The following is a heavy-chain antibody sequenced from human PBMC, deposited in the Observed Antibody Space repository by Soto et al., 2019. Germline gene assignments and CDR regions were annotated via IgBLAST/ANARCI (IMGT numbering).Heavy chain of an antibody. CDR2: IIPIFGTA. D-gene: IGHD3-22*01. J-gene: IGHJ3*02. Sequence: SVKVSCKASGGTFSSYAIRWVRQAPGQGLEWMGGIIPIFGTANYAQKFQGRVTITADKSTSTAYMELSSLRSEDTAVYYCAREKGLDYYDSSDDAFDIWGHGTMVTVSS. CDR3: AREKGLDYYDSSDDAFDI. V-gene: IGHV1-69*06. CDR1: GGTFSSYA.